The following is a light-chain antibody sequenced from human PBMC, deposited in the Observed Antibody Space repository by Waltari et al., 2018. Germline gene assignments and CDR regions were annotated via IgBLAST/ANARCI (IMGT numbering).Light chain of an antibody. J-gene: IGLJ3*02. CDR1: SGYSRNV. CDR2: VNSDGSH. Sequence: LVLTQSPSASASLGASVKLTCTLSSGYSRNVIEWLQQQPGKGPRYLMKVNSDGSHRKGDDIPDRFSASKSGTECYLTISSLQSEDEADYYCQTGGHGTWVFGGGTKLTVL. CDR3: QTGGHGTWV. V-gene: IGLV4-69*01.